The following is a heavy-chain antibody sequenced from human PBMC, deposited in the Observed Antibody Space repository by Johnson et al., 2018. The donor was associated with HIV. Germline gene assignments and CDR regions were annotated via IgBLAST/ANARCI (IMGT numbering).Heavy chain of an antibody. D-gene: IGHD3-22*01. CDR1: GFTLSIYG. V-gene: IGHV3-30*02. Sequence: QVQLVESGGGVVQPGGSLRLSCAASGFTLSIYGMHWVRQAPGKGLEWVTFIRYDGSNKYYAESVKGRFTISRDNPKNTLYLQMNSLRAEDTAVYYCAREQQPITYYYDSRDAFDIWGQGTMVTVSS. J-gene: IGHJ3*02. CDR2: IRYDGSNK. CDR3: AREQQPITYYYDSRDAFDI.